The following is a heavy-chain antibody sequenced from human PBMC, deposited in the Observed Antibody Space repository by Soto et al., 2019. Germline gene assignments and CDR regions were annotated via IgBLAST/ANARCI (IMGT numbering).Heavy chain of an antibody. D-gene: IGHD1-1*01. V-gene: IGHV5-51*01. CDR1: GYRFTNFW. CDR3: ARAHHNQNDGDFDF. J-gene: IGHJ4*02. Sequence: PGESLKISCQGSGYRFTNFWIGWVRQRPGKGLEWMGIIYSRDSDTRYSPSFQGQVTISVDSSISTAYLQWSSLKASDTAIYYCARAHHNQNDGDFDFWGQGTLVTVSS. CDR2: IYSRDSDT.